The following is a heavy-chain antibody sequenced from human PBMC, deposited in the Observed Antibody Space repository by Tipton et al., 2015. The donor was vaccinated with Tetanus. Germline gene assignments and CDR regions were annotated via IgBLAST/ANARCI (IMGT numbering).Heavy chain of an antibody. CDR2: IYYSGST. J-gene: IGHJ4*02. Sequence: TLSLTCTVSGGSISSSSYYWGWIRQPPGKGLEWIGSIYYSGSTYYNPSLKSRVTISVDTSKNQFSLKLSSVTAADTAVYYCARGVAAAAAPKGFSDYWGQGTLVTVSS. D-gene: IGHD6-13*01. V-gene: IGHV4-39*01. CDR1: GGSISSSSYY. CDR3: ARGVAAAAAPKGFSDY.